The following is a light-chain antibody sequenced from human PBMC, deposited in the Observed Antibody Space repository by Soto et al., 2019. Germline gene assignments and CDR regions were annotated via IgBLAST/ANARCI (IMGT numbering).Light chain of an antibody. V-gene: IGLV1-44*01. CDR3: AAWDDDHSGFYV. CDR1: SSDIGSNV. CDR2: SHN. Sequence: QSVLTQPPSVAGTPGQRVTSSCAGSSSDIGSNVVNWYHHLPARPPKLLIDSHNQRPAGVPDRFSGSKAGTSASLAISGLQSEDENEAYCAAWDDDHSGFYVFGTGTKVTV. J-gene: IGLJ1*01.